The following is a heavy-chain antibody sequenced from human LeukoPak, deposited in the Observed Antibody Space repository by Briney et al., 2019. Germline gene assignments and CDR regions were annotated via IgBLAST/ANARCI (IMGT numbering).Heavy chain of an antibody. Sequence: ASVKVSCKASGYTFTSYGISWVRQAPGQGLEWMGWISAYNGNTNYAQTLQGRVTMTTDTSTSKAYMELRSLRSDDTAVYYCAIDLAGSGLRIFDYWGQRTLVTVSS. CDR2: ISAYNGNT. CDR3: AIDLAGSGLRIFDY. V-gene: IGHV1-18*01. D-gene: IGHD6-19*01. CDR1: GYTFTSYG. J-gene: IGHJ4*02.